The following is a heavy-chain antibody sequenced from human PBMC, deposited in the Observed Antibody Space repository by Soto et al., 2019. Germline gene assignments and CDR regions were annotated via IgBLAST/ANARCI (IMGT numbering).Heavy chain of an antibody. V-gene: IGHV5-51*01. Sequence: PGESLKISCKGSGYSFTSYWIGWVRQMPGKGLEWMGIIYPGDSDTRYSPSFQGQVTISADKSISTAYLQWSSLKASDTAMYYCARDLCSGGSCYPGNYFDYWGQGTLVTSPQ. J-gene: IGHJ4*02. CDR2: IYPGDSDT. CDR3: ARDLCSGGSCYPGNYFDY. CDR1: GYSFTSYW. D-gene: IGHD2-15*01.